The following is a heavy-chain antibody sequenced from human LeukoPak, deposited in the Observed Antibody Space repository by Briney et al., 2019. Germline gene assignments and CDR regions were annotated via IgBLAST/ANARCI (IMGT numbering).Heavy chain of an antibody. D-gene: IGHD5-18*01. CDR2: IYSGGST. CDR1: GFTVSSNY. CDR3: AREASSGTAMVDY. Sequence: GGSLRLSCAASGFTVSSNYMSWVRQAPGKGLEWVSVIYSGGSTYYADSVKGRFTISRDNANNTLSLQMNSLRAEDTAVYFCAREASSGTAMVDYWGQGTLVSVSS. J-gene: IGHJ4*02. V-gene: IGHV3-53*01.